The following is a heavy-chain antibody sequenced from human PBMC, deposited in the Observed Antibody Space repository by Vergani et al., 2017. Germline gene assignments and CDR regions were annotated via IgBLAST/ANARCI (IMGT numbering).Heavy chain of an antibody. CDR2: IWYDETYK. Sequence: QVQLVESGGGVVQPGRSLRLSCVVSGFTFTNYGMHWVRQAPGKGLEWVAVIWYDETYKLYADSVKGRFTISRDNSNHTLYLQMNSLRDEDTAVYYCARSLSYSNYFDYWGQGTLVTVSS. D-gene: IGHD2-15*01. J-gene: IGHJ4*02. CDR1: GFTFTNYG. CDR3: ARSLSYSNYFDY. V-gene: IGHV3-33*01.